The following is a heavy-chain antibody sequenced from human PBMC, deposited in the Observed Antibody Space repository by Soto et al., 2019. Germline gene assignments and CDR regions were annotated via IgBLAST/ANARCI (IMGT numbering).Heavy chain of an antibody. J-gene: IGHJ4*02. CDR2: IYSSGST. CDR3: ASRSVELRLWEWFIPDFDY. D-gene: IGHD3-3*01. V-gene: IGHV4-39*01. CDR1: GGSMTSSGHY. Sequence: QLQLQESGPGLVKPSETLSLTCTVSGGSMTSSGHYWGWVRQPPGKGLEWIGRIYSSGSTYYTPSPKRRVTISVDTSKNQFALKVTSVTAADTAVYFCASRSVELRLWEWFIPDFDYWGQGAMVTVS.